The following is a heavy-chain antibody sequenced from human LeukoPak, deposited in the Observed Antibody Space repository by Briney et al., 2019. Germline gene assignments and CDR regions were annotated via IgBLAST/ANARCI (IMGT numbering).Heavy chain of an antibody. CDR2: ISSSSSYI. V-gene: IGHV3-21*01. CDR3: AREKAAAGTLTY. CDR1: GFTFSSYS. D-gene: IGHD6-13*01. Sequence: GGSLRLSCAASGFTFSSYSMNWVRQAPGKGLEWVSSISSSSSYIYYADSVKGRFTISRDNAKNSLYLQMNSLRAEDTAVYYCAREKAAAGTLTYWGQGTLVTVSS. J-gene: IGHJ4*02.